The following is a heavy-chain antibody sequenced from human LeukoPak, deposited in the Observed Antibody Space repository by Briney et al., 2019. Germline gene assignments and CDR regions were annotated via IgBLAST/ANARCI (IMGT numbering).Heavy chain of an antibody. CDR3: AKQVRTYYYDSSGYEDY. V-gene: IGHV3-23*01. CDR1: GFTFSSYA. Sequence: GGSLRLSYAASGFTFSSYAMSWVRQAPGKGLEWVSAISGSGGSTYYADSVKGRFTISRDSSKNTLYLQMSSLRDEDSAVYHCAKQVRTYYYDSSGYEDYWGQGTQVTVSS. CDR2: ISGSGGST. J-gene: IGHJ4*02. D-gene: IGHD3-22*01.